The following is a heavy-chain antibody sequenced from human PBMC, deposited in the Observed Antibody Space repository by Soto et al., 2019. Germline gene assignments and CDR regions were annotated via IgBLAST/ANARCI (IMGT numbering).Heavy chain of an antibody. V-gene: IGHV3-49*03. CDR2: IRSKAYGGTT. J-gene: IGHJ6*03. Sequence: GGSLRLSCTASGFTFGDYAMSWFRQAPGKGLEWVGFIRSKAYGGTTEYAASVKGRFTISRDDSKTIASLQMNSLKTEDAAVYYCTRGLSVTTRLWYYYYMDVWGKGTTVTVSS. CDR1: GFTFGDYA. D-gene: IGHD4-4*01. CDR3: TRGLSVTTRLWYYYYMDV.